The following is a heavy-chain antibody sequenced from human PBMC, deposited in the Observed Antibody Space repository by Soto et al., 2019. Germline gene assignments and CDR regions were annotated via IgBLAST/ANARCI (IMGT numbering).Heavy chain of an antibody. CDR1: GGSVSSGSYH. V-gene: IGHV4-61*01. Sequence: SETLSLTCTVSGGSVSSGSYHWSWIRQPPGKGLEWIGYIYYSGSTNYNPSLKSRVTISVDTSKNQSSLKLSSVTAADTAVYYCARDFPTGVCGQGTTVTVSS. CDR2: IYYSGST. J-gene: IGHJ6*02. CDR3: ARDFPTGV.